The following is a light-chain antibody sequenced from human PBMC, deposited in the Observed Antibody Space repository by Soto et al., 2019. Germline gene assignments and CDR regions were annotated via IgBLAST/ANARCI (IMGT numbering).Light chain of an antibody. CDR1: QSISSN. V-gene: IGKV1-39*01. J-gene: IGKJ1*01. Sequence: DIRLTQSPSSLSASVGDRVTITCRASQSISSNLNWYQQKPGKAPKLLIYAASSLQSGVPSRFSGSGSGTDFTLTISSLQPEDFATYYCQQSYSTQTFGQGTKVEIK. CDR3: QQSYSTQT. CDR2: AAS.